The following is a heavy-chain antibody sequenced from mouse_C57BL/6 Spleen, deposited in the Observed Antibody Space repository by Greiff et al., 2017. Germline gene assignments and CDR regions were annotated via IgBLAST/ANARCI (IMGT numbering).Heavy chain of an antibody. D-gene: IGHD3-2*02. CDR2: IYPGDGDT. J-gene: IGHJ2*01. CDR3: ARGGQLRLRGYFDY. V-gene: IGHV1-80*01. Sequence: QVQLKESGAELVKPGASVKISCKASGYAFSSYWMNWVKQRPGKGLEWIGQIYPGDGDTTYNGKFKGKATLAADKSSSTAYMQLSGLTSEDSAVYFCARGGQLRLRGYFDYWGQGTTLTVSS. CDR1: GYAFSSYW.